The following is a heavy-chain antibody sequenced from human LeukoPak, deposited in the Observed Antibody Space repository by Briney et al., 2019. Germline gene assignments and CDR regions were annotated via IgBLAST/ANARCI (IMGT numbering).Heavy chain of an antibody. CDR1: GGSFSGYY. D-gene: IGHD5-18*01. Sequence: SGTLSLTCAVYGGSFSGYYWSWIRQPPGKGLEWIGEINHSGSTNYNPSLKSRVTISVDTSKNQFSLKLSSVTAADTAVYYCARTAGRYSYGRIDYWGQGTLVTVSS. V-gene: IGHV4-34*01. J-gene: IGHJ4*02. CDR3: ARTAGRYSYGRIDY. CDR2: INHSGST.